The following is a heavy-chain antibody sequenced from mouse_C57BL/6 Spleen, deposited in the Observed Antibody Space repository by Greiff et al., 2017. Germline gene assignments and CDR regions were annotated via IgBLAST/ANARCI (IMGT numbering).Heavy chain of an antibody. CDR2: INPSNGGT. J-gene: IGHJ3*01. CDR3: AGGYYSNPFAY. V-gene: IGHV1-53*01. D-gene: IGHD2-5*01. CDR1: GYTFTSYW. Sequence: QVQLQQPGTELVKPGASVKLSCTASGYTFTSYWMHWVKQRPGQGLEWIGNINPSNGGTNYNEKFKSKATLTVDKSSSPAYMQLRSLTAEDSAVYYCAGGYYSNPFAYWGQGTLVTVSA.